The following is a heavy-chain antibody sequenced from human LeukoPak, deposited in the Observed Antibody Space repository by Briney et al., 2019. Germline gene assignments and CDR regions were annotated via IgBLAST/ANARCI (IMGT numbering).Heavy chain of an antibody. V-gene: IGHV3-49*04. CDR2: IRSKGYGGTT. J-gene: IGHJ4*02. D-gene: IGHD6-19*01. Sequence: PARSLILSCRASGFTFGDYAMSWVRQAPGKGLQWVGVIRSKGYGGTTEYAASMKGRFTISRDDSKSIAYLQVNSLKTEDTAVYYCTRAQAETWLVFDYWGEGTLVTVSS. CDR1: GFTFGDYA. CDR3: TRAQAETWLVFDY.